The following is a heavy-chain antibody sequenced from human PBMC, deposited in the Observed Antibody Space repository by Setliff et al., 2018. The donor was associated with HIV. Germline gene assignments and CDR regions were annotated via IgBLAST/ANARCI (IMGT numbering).Heavy chain of an antibody. V-gene: IGHV4-59*11. J-gene: IGHJ6*02. D-gene: IGHD1-7*01. CDR2: IYSTGST. CDR3: ARGRNRNYVVYGMDV. CDR1: GPSINIHY. Sequence: SETLSLTCTVSGPSINIHYWSWIRQSPGKGFEWIGYIYSTGSTNYNPSLQSRVTISMVASRNQFSLKVTSVTAADTAVYYCARGRNRNYVVYGMDVWGQGTTVTVS.